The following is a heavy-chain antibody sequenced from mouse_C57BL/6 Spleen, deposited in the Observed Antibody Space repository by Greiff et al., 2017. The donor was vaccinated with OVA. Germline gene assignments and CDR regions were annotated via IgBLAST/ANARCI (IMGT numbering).Heavy chain of an antibody. J-gene: IGHJ4*01. CDR2: IWGVGST. Sequence: VQGVESGPGLVAPSQSLSITCTVSGFSLTSYGVDWVRQSPGKGLEWLGVIWGVGSTNYNSALKSRLSISKDNSKSQVFLKMNSLQTDDTAMYYCARRSTMVTTHYAMDYWGQGTSVTVSS. D-gene: IGHD2-2*01. CDR3: ARRSTMVTTHYAMDY. CDR1: GFSLTSYG. V-gene: IGHV2-6*01.